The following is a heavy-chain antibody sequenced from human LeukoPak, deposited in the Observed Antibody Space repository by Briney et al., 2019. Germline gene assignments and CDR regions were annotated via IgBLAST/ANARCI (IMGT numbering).Heavy chain of an antibody. Sequence: PGGSLRLSCAASGFTFSTYAMTWVRQAPGKGLEWVSGINSNGDEIYYADSVRGRFTISRDNSNNPLYLQMGSMTAEDTAVYYCANWIGSSSRDYWGQGTLVTVSS. D-gene: IGHD6-6*01. CDR1: GFTFSTYA. V-gene: IGHV3-23*01. CDR2: INSNGDEI. J-gene: IGHJ4*02. CDR3: ANWIGSSSRDY.